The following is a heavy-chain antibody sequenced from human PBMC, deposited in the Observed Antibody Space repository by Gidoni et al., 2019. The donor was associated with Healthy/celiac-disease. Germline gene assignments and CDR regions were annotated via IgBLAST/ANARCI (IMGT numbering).Heavy chain of an antibody. CDR1: GFTFRSYA. D-gene: IGHD4-17*01. Sequence: EVQLLESGGGLVQPGGSLRLSCAASGFTFRSYALSWVRQAPGKGLGWVSAISGSGGSTYYADSVKGRFTISRDNSKNTLYLQMNSLRAEDTAVYYCAKVCRDYGGDHTESYWYFDLWGRGTLVTVSS. J-gene: IGHJ2*01. CDR2: ISGSGGST. V-gene: IGHV3-23*01. CDR3: AKVCRDYGGDHTESYWYFDL.